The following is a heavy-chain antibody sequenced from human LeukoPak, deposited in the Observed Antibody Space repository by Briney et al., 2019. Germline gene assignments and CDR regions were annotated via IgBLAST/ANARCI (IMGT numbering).Heavy chain of an antibody. V-gene: IGHV3-30-3*01. D-gene: IGHD3-3*01. Sequence: GRSLRLSCAASGFTFSSYAMHWVRQAPGKGLEWVAVISYDGSNKYYADSVKGRFTISRDNSKNTLCLQMNSLRAEDTAVYYCARDSITIFGVAPPHYYGMDVWDQGTTVTVSS. CDR3: ARDSITIFGVAPPHYYGMDV. CDR2: ISYDGSNK. J-gene: IGHJ6*02. CDR1: GFTFSSYA.